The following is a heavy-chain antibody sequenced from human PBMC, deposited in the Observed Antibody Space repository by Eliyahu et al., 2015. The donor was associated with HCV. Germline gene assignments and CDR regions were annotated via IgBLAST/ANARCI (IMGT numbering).Heavy chain of an antibody. CDR2: TPYSGTT. D-gene: IGHD5/OR15-5a*01. V-gene: IGHV4-39*01. CDR1: PGSLTSSNFY. Sequence: QLQLQESGPRLVKPSETLSLTCTVSPGSLTSSNFYWSWIXQPPGKGLXWIGSTPYSGTTYYKPSLRSRVTISVGASMNQFSLMLSSVTAADTAVYFCARHRFVSAIYAPNPNWFDPWGQGTLVTVSS. J-gene: IGHJ5*02. CDR3: ARHRFVSAIYAPNPNWFDP.